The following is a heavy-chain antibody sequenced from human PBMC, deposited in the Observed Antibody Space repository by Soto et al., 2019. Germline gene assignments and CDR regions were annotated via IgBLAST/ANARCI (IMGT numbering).Heavy chain of an antibody. CDR3: ATLYYYHTY. CDR1: GGSISSGEYY. D-gene: IGHD3-22*01. Sequence: QVQLQESGPGLVKPSQTLSLTCAVSGGSISSGEYYWSWIRQPPGKGLEWIGYIYYTGRTYYNPSLKSRLFMSVDTSXNQXXXXXSSXTAADTAVYYCATLYYYHTYWGQGTLV. V-gene: IGHV4-30-4*01. CDR2: IYYTGRT. J-gene: IGHJ4*02.